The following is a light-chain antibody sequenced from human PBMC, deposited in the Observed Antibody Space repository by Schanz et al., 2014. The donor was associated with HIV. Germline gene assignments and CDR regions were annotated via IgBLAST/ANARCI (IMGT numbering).Light chain of an antibody. CDR1: QTISSH. CDR2: GVS. J-gene: IGKJ5*01. Sequence: ETVLTQSPATLSLSPGESATLSCRTSQTISSHLAWYQQIPGQAPRLLIYGVSIRATGIPVRFSGSGSGTEFTLTISRLEPEDFAVYYCQQYGSPITFGQGTRLEIK. CDR3: QQYGSPIT. V-gene: IGKV3-20*01.